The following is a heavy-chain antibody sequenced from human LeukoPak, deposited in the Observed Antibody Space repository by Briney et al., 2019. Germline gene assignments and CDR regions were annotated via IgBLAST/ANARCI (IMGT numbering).Heavy chain of an antibody. CDR1: GYTFTSYY. J-gene: IGHJ5*02. CDR3: ARDDGIVGAKSPSWFDP. CDR2: INPSGGST. D-gene: IGHD1-26*01. V-gene: IGHV1-46*01. Sequence: ASVKVSCKASGYTFTSYYMHWVRQAPGRGLEWMGIINPSGGSTSYAQKFQGRVTMTRDTSTSTVYMELSSLRSEDTAVYYCARDDGIVGAKSPSWFDPWGQGTLVTVSS.